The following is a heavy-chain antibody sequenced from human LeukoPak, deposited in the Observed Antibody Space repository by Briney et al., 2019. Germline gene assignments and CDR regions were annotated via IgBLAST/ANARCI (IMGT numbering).Heavy chain of an antibody. CDR3: ARVLPSVTNWFDP. D-gene: IGHD3-10*01. CDR2: IFSDGSS. V-gene: IGHV3-66*01. Sequence: PGGSLRLSCAASGFTFSSYAMNWVRQAPGKGLEWVSLIFSDGSSYYADSVRGRFTISRDNSRNTLSLQMNSLRAEDTAVYYCARVLPSVTNWFDPWGQGTLVTVSS. CDR1: GFTFSSYA. J-gene: IGHJ5*02.